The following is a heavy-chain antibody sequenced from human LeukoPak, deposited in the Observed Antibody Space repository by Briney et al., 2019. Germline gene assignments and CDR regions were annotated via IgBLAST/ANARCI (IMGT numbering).Heavy chain of an antibody. CDR3: ARHSGSYLYYRMDV. V-gene: IGHV4-59*08. D-gene: IGHD1-26*01. CDR1: GGSISGYY. CDR2: IYYSGST. Sequence: SETLSLTCTVSGGSISGYYWSWIRQPPGKGLEWIGCIYYSGSTNYNPSLKSRVTISVDASKNQFSLKLSSVTAADTAVYYCARHSGSYLYYRMDVWGQGTTVTVSS. J-gene: IGHJ6*02.